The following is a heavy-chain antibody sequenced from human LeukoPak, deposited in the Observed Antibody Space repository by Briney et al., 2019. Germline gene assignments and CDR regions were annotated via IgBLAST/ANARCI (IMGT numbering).Heavy chain of an antibody. CDR1: GFTFSSYA. D-gene: IGHD1-7*01. J-gene: IGHJ5*02. CDR3: TREGMGTTFSAWFDP. Sequence: GGSLRLSCAASGFTFSSYAMSWVRQAPGKGLEWVSAISGSGGSTYYADSVRGRFTVSRDNSKNTMYLQVNSVRAEDTAVYYCTREGMGTTFSAWFDPWGQGTLVTVSS. CDR2: ISGSGGST. V-gene: IGHV3-23*01.